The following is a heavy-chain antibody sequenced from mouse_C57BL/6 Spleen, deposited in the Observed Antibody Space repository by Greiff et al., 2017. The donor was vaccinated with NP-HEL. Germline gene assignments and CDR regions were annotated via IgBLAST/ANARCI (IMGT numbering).Heavy chain of an antibody. J-gene: IGHJ1*03. Sequence: EVKVVESGEGLVKPGGSLKLSCAASGFTFSSYAMSWVRQTPEKRLEWVAYISSGGDYIYYADTVKGRFTISRDNARNTLYLQMSSLKSEDTAMYYCTRVSNWDEGYFDVWGTGTTVTVSS. V-gene: IGHV5-9-1*02. CDR1: GFTFSSYA. CDR2: ISSGGDYI. D-gene: IGHD4-1*01. CDR3: TRVSNWDEGYFDV.